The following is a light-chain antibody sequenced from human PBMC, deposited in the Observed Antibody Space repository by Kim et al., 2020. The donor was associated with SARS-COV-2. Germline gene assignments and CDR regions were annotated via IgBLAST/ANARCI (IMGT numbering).Light chain of an antibody. V-gene: IGKV3-11*01. CDR1: QSVSNY. J-gene: IGKJ2*01. CDR3: QQRSNSYT. CDR2: DAS. Sequence: LSLSPGERATLSCRASQSVSNYLAWYQHKPGQAPRLLIYDASNRPPGIPARFSGSGSGTDFTLTISSLEPEDFAVYYCQQRSNSYTFGQGTKLEI.